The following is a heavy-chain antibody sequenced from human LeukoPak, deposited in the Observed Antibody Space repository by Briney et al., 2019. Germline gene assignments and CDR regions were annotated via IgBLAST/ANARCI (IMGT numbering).Heavy chain of an antibody. CDR3: ARVYDSSGYFIPYYYYMDV. D-gene: IGHD3-22*01. J-gene: IGHJ6*03. CDR1: GFTVSSNS. Sequence: GGSLRLSCTVSGFTVSSNSMSWVRQAPGKGLEWVSFIYSDNTHYSDSVKGRFTISRDNSKNTLYLQMNSLRAEDTAVYYCARVYDSSGYFIPYYYYMDVWGKGTTVTVSS. V-gene: IGHV3-53*01. CDR2: IYSDNT.